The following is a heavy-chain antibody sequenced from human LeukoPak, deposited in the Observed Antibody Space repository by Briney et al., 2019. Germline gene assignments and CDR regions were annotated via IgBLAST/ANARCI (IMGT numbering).Heavy chain of an antibody. D-gene: IGHD6-13*01. CDR3: ARGRPLQPQNSSSWSEFDY. Sequence: NPSETLSLTCTVSGGSISSYYWSWIRQPPGKGLEWIGEINHSGSTNYNPSLKSRVTISVDTSKNQFSLKLSSVTAADTAVYYCARGRPLQPQNSSSWSEFDYWGQGTLVTVSS. CDR1: GGSISSYY. CDR2: INHSGST. V-gene: IGHV4-34*01. J-gene: IGHJ4*02.